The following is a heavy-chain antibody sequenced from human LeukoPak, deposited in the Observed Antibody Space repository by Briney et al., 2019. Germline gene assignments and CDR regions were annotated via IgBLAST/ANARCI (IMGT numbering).Heavy chain of an antibody. CDR2: IYYSGIT. J-gene: IGHJ6*03. D-gene: IGHD5-18*01. Sequence: PSETLSLTCTVSGGSISSSSYYWGWIRQPPGKGLEWIGSIYYSGITYYNPSLKSPVTISVDTPKNQFSLKLSSVTAADTAVYYCARVGGGYSYGARKVYYYYYMDVWGKGTTVTVSS. CDR1: GGSISSSSYY. CDR3: ARVGGGYSYGARKVYYYYYMDV. V-gene: IGHV4-39*07.